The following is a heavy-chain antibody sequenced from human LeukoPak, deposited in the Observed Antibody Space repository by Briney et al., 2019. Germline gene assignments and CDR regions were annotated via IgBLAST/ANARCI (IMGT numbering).Heavy chain of an antibody. D-gene: IGHD3-10*01. Sequence: ASVKVSCKASGYSFTSYYVHWVRQAPGQGLEWMGIINPGNGDTVYAQKFQGRVTMTRDTSTSTAYMELNSLTSDNTAVYYCTRFGESHFDYWGQGTLVTVSS. J-gene: IGHJ4*02. CDR1: GYSFTSYY. CDR3: TRFGESHFDY. CDR2: INPGNGDT. V-gene: IGHV1-46*01.